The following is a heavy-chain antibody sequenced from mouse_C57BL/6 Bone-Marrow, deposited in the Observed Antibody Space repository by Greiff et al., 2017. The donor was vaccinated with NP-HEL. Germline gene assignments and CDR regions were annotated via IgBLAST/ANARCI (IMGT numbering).Heavy chain of an antibody. CDR2: INPSNGGT. Sequence: QVHVKQPGTELVKPGASVKLSCKASGYTFTSYWMHWVKQRPGQGLEWIGNINPSNGGTNYNEKFKSKATLTVDKSSSTAYMQLSSLTSEDSAVYYCARGAYGNYFDYWGQGTTLTVSS. CDR1: GYTFTSYW. J-gene: IGHJ2*01. D-gene: IGHD2-1*01. V-gene: IGHV1-53*01. CDR3: ARGAYGNYFDY.